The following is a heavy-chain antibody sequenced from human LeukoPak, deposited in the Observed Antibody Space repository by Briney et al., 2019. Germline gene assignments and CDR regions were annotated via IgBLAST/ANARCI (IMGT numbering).Heavy chain of an antibody. V-gene: IGHV3-30*04. CDR1: GFTFSSYA. CDR2: ISYDGSYK. D-gene: IGHD3-10*01. J-gene: IGHJ6*03. CDR3: ARDTYYGSGRHYYYYMDV. Sequence: PGRSLRLSCAASGFTFSSYAMHWVRQAPGKGLEWVALISYDGSYKDYADSVEGRFTISRDTSKNTLFLQVISLRAEDTAVYYCARDTYYGSGRHYYYYMDVWGKGTTVTVSS.